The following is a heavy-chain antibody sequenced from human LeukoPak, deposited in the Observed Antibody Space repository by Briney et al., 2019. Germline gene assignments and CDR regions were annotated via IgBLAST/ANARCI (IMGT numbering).Heavy chain of an antibody. Sequence: GGSLRLSCAASGFTVSSNYMSWVRQAPGKGLEWVSVIYSGGSTYYADSVKGRFTISRDNSKNTLYLQMNSLRAEDTAVYYCARDGTNWNEFDYWGQGTLVTVSS. J-gene: IGHJ4*02. CDR1: GFTVSSNY. CDR3: ARDGTNWNEFDY. V-gene: IGHV3-66*01. D-gene: IGHD1-20*01. CDR2: IYSGGST.